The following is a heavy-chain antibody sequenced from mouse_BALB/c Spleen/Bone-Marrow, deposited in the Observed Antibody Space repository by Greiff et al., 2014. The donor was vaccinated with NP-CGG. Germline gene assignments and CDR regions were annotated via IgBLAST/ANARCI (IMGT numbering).Heavy chain of an antibody. CDR1: GFNIKDTY. V-gene: IGHV14-3*02. Sequence: VQLQQPGAELVKPGASVKLSCTAPGFNIKDTYMHWVKQRPEQGLEWIGRIDPANGNTKYDPKFQGKATITADTSSNTAYLQLSSVTSEDTAVDYSASYYYGSAWFAYWGQGTLVTVSA. CDR3: ASYYYGSAWFAY. J-gene: IGHJ3*01. CDR2: IDPANGNT. D-gene: IGHD1-1*01.